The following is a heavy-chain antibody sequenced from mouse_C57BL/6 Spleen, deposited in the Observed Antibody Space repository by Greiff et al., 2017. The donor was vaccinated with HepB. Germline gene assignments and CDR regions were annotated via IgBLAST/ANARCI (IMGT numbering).Heavy chain of an antibody. Sequence: EVKLVESEGGLVQPGSSMKLSCTASGFTFSDYYMAWVRQVPEKGLEWVANINYDGSSTYYLDSLKSRFIISRDNAKNILYLQMISLKSEDTATYYCARELGRAMDYWGQGTSVTVSS. V-gene: IGHV5-16*01. D-gene: IGHD4-1*01. CDR1: GFTFSDYY. CDR2: INYDGSST. CDR3: ARELGRAMDY. J-gene: IGHJ4*01.